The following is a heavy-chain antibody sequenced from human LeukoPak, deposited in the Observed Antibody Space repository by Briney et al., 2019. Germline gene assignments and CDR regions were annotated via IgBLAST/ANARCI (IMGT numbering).Heavy chain of an antibody. Sequence: SETLSLTCTVSGGSISSSSYYWGWIRQPPGKGLEWIGSIYYSGSTYYNPSLKSRVTISVDTSKNQFSLKLSSVTAADTAVYYCARRPYYGDYGYFDLGGRGTLVTVSS. CDR1: GGSISSSSYY. J-gene: IGHJ2*01. D-gene: IGHD4-17*01. CDR3: ARRPYYGDYGYFDL. CDR2: IYYSGST. V-gene: IGHV4-39*01.